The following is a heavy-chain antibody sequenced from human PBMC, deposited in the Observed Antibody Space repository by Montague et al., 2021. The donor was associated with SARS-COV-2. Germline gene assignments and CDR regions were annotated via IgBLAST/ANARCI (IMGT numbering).Heavy chain of an antibody. D-gene: IGHD6-19*01. CDR2: FYTTGST. V-gene: IGHV4-4*07. CDR1: GGSISSYY. J-gene: IGHJ2*01. CDR3: ARSTFYSSGWCDNWYFDL. Sequence: SETLSLTCTVSGGSISSYYWSWIRQPAGKGLEWIGRFYTTGSTNXNPSLKSRVTMSVDTSKNQFSLKLSSVTAADTAVYYCARSTFYSSGWCDNWYFDLWGRGTLVTVSS.